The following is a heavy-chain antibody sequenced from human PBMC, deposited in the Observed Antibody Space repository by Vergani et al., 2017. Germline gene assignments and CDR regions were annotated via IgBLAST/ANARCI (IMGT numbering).Heavy chain of an antibody. CDR2: IVVGSGNT. J-gene: IGHJ5*02. D-gene: IGHD3-10*01. V-gene: IGHV1-58*01. Sequence: QMQLVQSGPEVKKPGTSVKVSCKASGFTFTSSAVQWVRQARGQRLEWIGWIVVGSGNTNYAQKFQERVTITRDMSTSTAYMELSSLRSEDTAVYYCARENMVRGVIGNWFDPWGQGTLVTVSS. CDR3: ARENMVRGVIGNWFDP. CDR1: GFTFTSSA.